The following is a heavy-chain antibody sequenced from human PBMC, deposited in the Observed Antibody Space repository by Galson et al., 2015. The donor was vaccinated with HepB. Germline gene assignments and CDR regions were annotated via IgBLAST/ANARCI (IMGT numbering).Heavy chain of an antibody. CDR1: GVTLSRYW. CDR3: ATDHGGPNAY. D-gene: IGHD5-24*01. Sequence: SLRLSCAASGVTLSRYWVHWVRQVPGKGLVWVARINEDGSSRAYADSVRGRFTISRDTAKNMLYLEMYSLSAEDTAVYYCATDHGGPNAYLGQGTLVTVSS. J-gene: IGHJ4*02. CDR2: INEDGSSR. V-gene: IGHV3-74*01.